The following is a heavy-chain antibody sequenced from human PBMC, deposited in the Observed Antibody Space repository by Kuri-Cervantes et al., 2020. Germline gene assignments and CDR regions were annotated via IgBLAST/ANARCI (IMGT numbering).Heavy chain of an antibody. CDR1: GGSFSGYY. Sequence: GSLRLSCAVYGGSFSGYYWSWIRQPPGKGLEWIGEINHSGRANYNPSLKSPVTISVDKSKNQFSLKLSSVTAADTAVYYCARGVDGYYMDVWGKGTTVTVSS. D-gene: IGHD5-24*01. J-gene: IGHJ6*03. CDR3: ARGVDGYYMDV. V-gene: IGHV4-34*01. CDR2: INHSGRA.